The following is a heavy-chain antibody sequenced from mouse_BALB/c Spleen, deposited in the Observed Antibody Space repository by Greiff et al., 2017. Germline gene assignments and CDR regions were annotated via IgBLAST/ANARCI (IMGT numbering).Heavy chain of an antibody. V-gene: IGHV14-4*02. CDR3: NAPYGLDY. J-gene: IGHJ2*01. D-gene: IGHD1-1*02. Sequence: EVMLVESGAELVRSGASVKLSCTASGFNIKDYYMHWVKQRPEQGLEWIGWIDPENGDTEYAPKFQGKATMTADTSSNTAYLQLSSLTSEDTAVYYCNAPYGLDYWGQGTTLTVSS. CDR1: GFNIKDYY. CDR2: IDPENGDT.